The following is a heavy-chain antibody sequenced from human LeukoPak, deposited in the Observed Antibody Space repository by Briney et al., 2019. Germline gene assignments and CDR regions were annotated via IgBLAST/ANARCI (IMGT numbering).Heavy chain of an antibody. CDR1: GYTFTGYY. CDR3: ASRDHRVGTNYILSGQKDY. D-gene: IGHD1-1*01. Sequence: ASVKVSCKASGYTFTGYYMHWVRQAPGQGLEWMGWINPNSGGTNYAQKFQGRVTMTRDTSISTAYMELSRLRSDDTAVYYCASRDHRVGTNYILSGQKDYWGQGTLVTVSS. V-gene: IGHV1-2*02. J-gene: IGHJ4*02. CDR2: INPNSGGT.